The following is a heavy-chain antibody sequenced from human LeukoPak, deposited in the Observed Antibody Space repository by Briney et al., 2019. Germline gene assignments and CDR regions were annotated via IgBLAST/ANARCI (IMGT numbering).Heavy chain of an antibody. Sequence: PSETLSLTCTVSGGSISSSGHYWGWIRQPPGKGLEWIGIISYSGSTYYNPSLKSRVTISVDMSNNQFSLKLSSVTAADTAVYYCARHADSGFGELGFDLWGQGTLVTVSS. CDR1: GGSISSSGHY. CDR3: ARHADSGFGELGFDL. J-gene: IGHJ4*02. D-gene: IGHD3-10*01. CDR2: ISYSGST. V-gene: IGHV4-39*01.